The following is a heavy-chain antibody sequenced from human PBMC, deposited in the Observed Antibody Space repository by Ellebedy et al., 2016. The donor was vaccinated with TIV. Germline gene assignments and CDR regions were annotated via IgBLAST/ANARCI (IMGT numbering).Heavy chain of an antibody. V-gene: IGHV3-21*06. Sequence: PGGFLRLSCVASGFTFSNYNMNWVRQSPGKGLEWVSSIRSTGSDKYYSESVKGRFTISRNNAQDTLFLQMHSLRPEDTAVYFCSRGWSTPDSWGQGTLVIVSS. J-gene: IGHJ4*02. CDR3: SRGWSTPDS. CDR2: IRSTGSDK. CDR1: GFTFSNYN. D-gene: IGHD2-15*01.